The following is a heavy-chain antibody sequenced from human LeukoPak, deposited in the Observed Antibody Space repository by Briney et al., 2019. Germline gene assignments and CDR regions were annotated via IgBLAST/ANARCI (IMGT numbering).Heavy chain of an antibody. Sequence: SVKVSCKASGGTFSSYAISWVRQAPGQGLEWMGRIIPILGIANCAQKFQGRVTITADKSTSTAYMELSSLRSEDTAVYYCAQGGELLHNWFDPWGQGTLVTVSS. V-gene: IGHV1-69*04. CDR3: AQGGELLHNWFDP. J-gene: IGHJ5*02. CDR1: GGTFSSYA. CDR2: IIPILGIA. D-gene: IGHD1-26*01.